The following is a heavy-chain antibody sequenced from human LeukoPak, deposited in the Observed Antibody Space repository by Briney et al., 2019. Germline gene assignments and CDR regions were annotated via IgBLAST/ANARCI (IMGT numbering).Heavy chain of an antibody. J-gene: IGHJ6*03. V-gene: IGHV3-66*01. CDR2: IYSGGST. CDR1: GFTVSSNY. D-gene: IGHD3-10*01. Sequence: GGSLRLSCAASGFTVSSNYMSWVRQAPGKGLEWVSVIYSGGSTYYADSVKGRFTISRDNSKNTLYLQMNSLRAEDTAVYYCARDGYYGSESMDVWGKGTTVTISS. CDR3: ARDGYYGSESMDV.